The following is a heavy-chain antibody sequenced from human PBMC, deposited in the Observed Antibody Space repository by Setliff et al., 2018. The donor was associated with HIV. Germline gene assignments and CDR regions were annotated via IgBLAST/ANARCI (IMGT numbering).Heavy chain of an antibody. CDR2: IHYSGGP. CDR3: AKAAPGSIPGFPEYFHH. D-gene: IGHD2-15*01. Sequence: PSETLSLTCVLSGGVSISSNYYFWGWIRQPPGKGLEWIGSIHYSGGPYYNPSLASRVTMSLDTSKNHFSLKLTSVTAADSAVYFCAKAAPGSIPGFPEYFHHWGQGTLVTVSS. V-gene: IGHV4-39*07. J-gene: IGHJ1*01. CDR1: GGVSISSNYYF.